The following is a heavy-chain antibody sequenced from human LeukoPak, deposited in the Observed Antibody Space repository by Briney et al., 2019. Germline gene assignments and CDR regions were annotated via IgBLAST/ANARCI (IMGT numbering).Heavy chain of an antibody. CDR1: GFTFSNYD. V-gene: IGHV3-13*04. J-gene: IGHJ4*02. CDR3: ARGADTHFDY. Sequence: GGSLRLSCAASGFTFSNYDMNWVRQATGKGLEWVSAIGTAGDTYYQGSVRGRFTMSRENAKNSLYLQMNSLTARDTAVYYCARGADTHFDYWGQGILVTVSS. D-gene: IGHD2-15*01. CDR2: IGTAGDT.